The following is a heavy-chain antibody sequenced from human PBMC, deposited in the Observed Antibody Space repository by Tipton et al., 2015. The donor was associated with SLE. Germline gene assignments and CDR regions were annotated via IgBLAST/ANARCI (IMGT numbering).Heavy chain of an antibody. V-gene: IGHV4-59*11. J-gene: IGHJ2*01. CDR3: ARDSAVNFWYFDL. CDR1: GASISTHY. Sequence: TLSLTCTVSGASISTHYWSWIRQPPGKGLEWIGYISYTGNTNFNPSLKSRVTMSGATSKNQFSLRLTYVTAADTAMYYCARDSAVNFWYFDLWGRGTLVTVSS. CDR2: ISYTGNT.